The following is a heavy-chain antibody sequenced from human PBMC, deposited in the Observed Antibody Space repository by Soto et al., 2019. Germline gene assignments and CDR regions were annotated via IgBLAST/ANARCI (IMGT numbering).Heavy chain of an antibody. CDR3: ARGDSTANIDY. CDR1: GGSISSGGYY. V-gene: IGHV4-31*03. J-gene: IGHJ4*02. Sequence: SETLSLTCIVSGGSISSGGYYWNWIRQHPGKGLEWIGYIYFSGTTYYNPSLKSRVTISVDTSKNLFSLKLSSVTAADTAVYYCARGDSTANIDYWGQGTLVTVSS. CDR2: IYFSGTT. D-gene: IGHD2-21*02.